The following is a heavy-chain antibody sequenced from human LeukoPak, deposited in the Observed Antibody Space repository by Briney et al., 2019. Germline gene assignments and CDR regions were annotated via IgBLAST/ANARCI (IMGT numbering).Heavy chain of an antibody. V-gene: IGHV3-9*01. CDR3: AKDRSAVAGTFRATGMDV. D-gene: IGHD6-19*01. CDR1: GFTFDDYA. Sequence: GGSLRLSCAASGFTFDDYAMHWVRQAPGKGLEWVSGISWNSGSIGYADSVKGRFTISRDNAKNSLYLQMNSLRAEDTALYYCAKDRSAVAGTFRATGMDVWGQGTTVTVSS. J-gene: IGHJ6*02. CDR2: ISWNSGSI.